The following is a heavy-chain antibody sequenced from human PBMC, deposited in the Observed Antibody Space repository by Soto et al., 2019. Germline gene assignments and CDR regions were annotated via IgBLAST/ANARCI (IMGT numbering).Heavy chain of an antibody. CDR2: ISSSSSYI. J-gene: IGHJ6*02. CDR3: ARVTPGLPYYGMDV. V-gene: IGHV3-21*01. Sequence: PGGSLRLSCAASGFTFSSYSMNWVRQAPGKGLEWVSSISSSSSYIYYADPVKGRFTISRDSAKNSLYLQMNSLRAEDTAVYYCARVTPGLPYYGMDVWGQGTTVTVSS. CDR1: GFTFSSYS. D-gene: IGHD2-15*01.